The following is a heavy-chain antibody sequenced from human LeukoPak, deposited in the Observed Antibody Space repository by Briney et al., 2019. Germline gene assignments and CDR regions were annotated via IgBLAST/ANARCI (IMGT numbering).Heavy chain of an antibody. Sequence: GGSLRLSXAASGFTFSSYSMNWVRQAPGQGLEWVSSISSSSSYIYYADSVKGRFTISRDNAKNSLYLQMNSLRAEDTAVYYCARDYSEYYYYYYMDVWGKGTTVTVSS. J-gene: IGHJ6*03. V-gene: IGHV3-21*01. CDR3: ARDYSEYYYYYYMDV. CDR1: GFTFSSYS. D-gene: IGHD2-15*01. CDR2: ISSSSSYI.